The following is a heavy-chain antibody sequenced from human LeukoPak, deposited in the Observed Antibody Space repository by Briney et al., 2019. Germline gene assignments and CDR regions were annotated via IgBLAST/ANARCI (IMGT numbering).Heavy chain of an antibody. CDR1: GYTFTSFD. D-gene: IGHD3-22*01. CDR2: MNPYTHKT. Sequence: GASVKVSCKTSGYTFTSFDINWVRQATGQGLEWLGWMNPYTHKTGYAQKFQGRATFTGDTSIRTAYMEVSNLTSEDTAVYYCARAPSPYYYDSSAYYSDYWGQGTLVTVSS. CDR3: ARAPSPYYYDSSAYYSDY. V-gene: IGHV1-8*03. J-gene: IGHJ4*02.